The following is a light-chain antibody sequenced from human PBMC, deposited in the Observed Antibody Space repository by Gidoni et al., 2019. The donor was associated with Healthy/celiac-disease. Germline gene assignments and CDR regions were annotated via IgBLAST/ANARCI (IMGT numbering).Light chain of an antibody. CDR1: SSNIGSNT. CDR3: AAWDDSLNGWV. Sequence: QSVLTPPPSASGPPGQGVTIPCSGSSSNIGSNTVNWYQPLPGTAPKLLIYSNNQRPSGVPDRFSGSKSGTSASLAISGLQSEDEADYYCAAWDDSLNGWVFGGGTKLTVL. J-gene: IGLJ3*02. V-gene: IGLV1-44*01. CDR2: SNN.